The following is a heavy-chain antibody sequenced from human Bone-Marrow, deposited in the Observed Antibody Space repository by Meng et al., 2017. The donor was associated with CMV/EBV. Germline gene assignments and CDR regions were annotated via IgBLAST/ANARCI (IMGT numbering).Heavy chain of an antibody. Sequence: ASVKVSCKASGYTFTSYDINWVRQATGQGLEWMGWMNPNSGNTGYAQKFQGRVTMTRNTSINTAYMEVSSLRSGDTAVYYCARGVRYGSGKEFFDSWGQGTLVTVSS. CDR3: ARGVRYGSGKEFFDS. J-gene: IGHJ4*02. V-gene: IGHV1-8*01. D-gene: IGHD3-10*01. CDR1: GYTFTSYD. CDR2: MNPNSGNT.